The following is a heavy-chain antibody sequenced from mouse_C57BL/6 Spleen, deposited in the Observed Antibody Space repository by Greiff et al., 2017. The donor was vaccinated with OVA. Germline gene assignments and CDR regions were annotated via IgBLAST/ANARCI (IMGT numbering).Heavy chain of an antibody. V-gene: IGHV5-9-1*02. CDR1: GFTFSSYA. D-gene: IGHD2-4*01. J-gene: IGHJ3*01. Sequence: EVQVVESGEGLVKPGGSLKLSCAASGFTFSSYAMSWVRQTPEKRLEWVAYISSGGDYIYYADTVKGRFTISRDNARNTLYLQMSSLKSEDTAMYYCTRGGFGDYWFAYWGQGTLVTVSA. CDR3: TRGGFGDYWFAY. CDR2: ISSGGDYI.